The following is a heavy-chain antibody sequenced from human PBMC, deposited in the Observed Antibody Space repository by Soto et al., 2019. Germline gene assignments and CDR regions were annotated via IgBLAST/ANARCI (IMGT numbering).Heavy chain of an antibody. Sequence: EVQLLESGGGFVQPGGSLRLSGVVSGFLFRDYPMGWVRQAPGKWLEWVSATTATGGSTFYADSVKGRFTISRDNSINTLYLQMNNLRVEDSAVYSCAKRSIITGGAFDMWGQGTMVTVSS. CDR3: AKRSIITGGAFDM. V-gene: IGHV3-23*01. CDR2: TTATGGST. D-gene: IGHD3-3*02. CDR1: GFLFRDYP. J-gene: IGHJ3*02.